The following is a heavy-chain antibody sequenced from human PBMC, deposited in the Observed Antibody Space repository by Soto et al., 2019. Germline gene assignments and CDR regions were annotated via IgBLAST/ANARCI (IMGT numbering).Heavy chain of an antibody. CDR2: IYYSGST. CDR1: GGSISSYY. V-gene: IGHV4-59*01. J-gene: IGHJ5*02. Sequence: SETLSLTCTVSGGSISSYYWSWIRQPPGKGLEWIGYIYYSGSTNYNPSLKSRVTISVDTSKNQFSLKLSSVTAADTAIYYCVRDGGGGLFDPWGQGTMVTVSS. D-gene: IGHD2-15*01. CDR3: VRDGGGGLFDP.